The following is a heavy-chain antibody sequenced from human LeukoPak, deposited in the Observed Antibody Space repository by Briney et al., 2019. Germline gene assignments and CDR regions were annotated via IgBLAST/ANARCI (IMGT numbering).Heavy chain of an antibody. Sequence: GVSLRLSCAASGFTFSTYEMNWVRQTPGKGLEWVSYISSSGSTTFYADSVKGRFTISRDNAKNSLYLQMNSLRAEDTAAYYCARVSERGLPPDYWGQGTLVTVSS. D-gene: IGHD2-15*01. V-gene: IGHV3-48*03. J-gene: IGHJ4*02. CDR3: ARVSERGLPPDY. CDR2: ISSSGSTT. CDR1: GFTFSTYE.